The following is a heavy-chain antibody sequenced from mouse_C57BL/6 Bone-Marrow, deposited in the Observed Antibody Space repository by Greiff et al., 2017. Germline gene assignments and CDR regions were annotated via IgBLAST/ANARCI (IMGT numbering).Heavy chain of an antibody. CDR3: ARERDDYDGDY. CDR2: INPSTGGT. J-gene: IGHJ2*01. D-gene: IGHD2-4*01. V-gene: IGHV1-42*01. CDR1: GYSFTGYY. Sequence: VQLQQSGPELVKPGASVKISCKASGYSFTGYYMNWVKQSPEKSLEWIGEINPSTGGTTYNQKFKAKATLTVDKSSSTAYMQLKSLTSEDSAVYYWARERDDYDGDYWGQGTTLTVSS.